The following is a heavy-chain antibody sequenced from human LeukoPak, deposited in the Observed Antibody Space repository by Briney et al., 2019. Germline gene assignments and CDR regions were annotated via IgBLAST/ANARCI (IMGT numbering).Heavy chain of an antibody. CDR2: IYYSGST. CDR1: GGSISSYY. Sequence: SGTLSLTCTVSGGSISSYYWSWIRQPPGKGLEWIGYIYYSGSTNYNPSLKSRVTISVDTSKNQFSLKLSSVTAADTAVYYCARGDFWSGYYTGMGFDYWGQGTLVTVSS. J-gene: IGHJ4*02. CDR3: ARGDFWSGYYTGMGFDY. V-gene: IGHV4-59*01. D-gene: IGHD3-3*01.